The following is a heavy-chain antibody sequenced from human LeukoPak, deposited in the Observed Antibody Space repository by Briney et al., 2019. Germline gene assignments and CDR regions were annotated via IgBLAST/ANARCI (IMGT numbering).Heavy chain of an antibody. V-gene: IGHV3-48*03. CDR2: ISSSGSTR. J-gene: IGHJ5*02. D-gene: IGHD5-18*01. CDR3: AREVGSYGYSSDTWFDP. CDR1: GFTFSSYE. Sequence: PGGSLRLSCAASGFTFSSYEMNWVRQAPGQGLEWVSSISSSGSTRYYADSVKGRFTISRDNAKNSLYLQMNSLRAEDTAVYNCAREVGSYGYSSDTWFDPWGQGTLVTVSS.